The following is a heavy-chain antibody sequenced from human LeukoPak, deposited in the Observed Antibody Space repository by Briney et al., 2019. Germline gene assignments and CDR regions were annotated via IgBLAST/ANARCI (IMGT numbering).Heavy chain of an antibody. J-gene: IGHJ4*02. V-gene: IGHV4-39*01. CDR1: GVSISSSNSY. Sequence: PSETLSLTCTVSGVSISSSNSYWGWIRQPPGRGLEWIGSIYYSGNTYYNASLKSQVSISIDTSKNQFSLRLTSVTAADTAVYYCARQTGSGLFILPGGQGTLVTVSS. CDR3: ARQTGSGLFILP. D-gene: IGHD3/OR15-3a*01. CDR2: IYYSGNT.